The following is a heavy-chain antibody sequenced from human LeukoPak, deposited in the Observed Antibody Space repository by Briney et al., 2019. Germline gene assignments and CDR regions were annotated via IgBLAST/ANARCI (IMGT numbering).Heavy chain of an antibody. Sequence: GGSLRLSCEASGFTFSSYDMNWVRQAPGKGLEWVSAISESGARTYYADSVKGRFTISRDNSKSTLYLQMNSLRAEDTAVYYCARDRSSSWQLGTSYFDYWGQGTLVTVSS. CDR2: ISESGART. D-gene: IGHD6-13*01. CDR3: ARDRSSSWQLGTSYFDY. CDR1: GFTFSSYD. V-gene: IGHV3-23*01. J-gene: IGHJ4*02.